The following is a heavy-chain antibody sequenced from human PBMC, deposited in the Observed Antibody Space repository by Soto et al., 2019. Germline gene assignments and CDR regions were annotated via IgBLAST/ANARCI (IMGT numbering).Heavy chain of an antibody. V-gene: IGHV3-30*18. CDR2: ISYDGSNK. J-gene: IGHJ4*02. Sequence: GGSLRLSCAASGFTFSSYGMHWVRQAPGKGLEWVAVISYDGSNKYYADSVKGRFTISRDNSKNTLYLQMSSLRAEDTAVYYCANLYSSGLPFDYWGQGTLVTVSS. CDR1: GFTFSSYG. D-gene: IGHD6-19*01. CDR3: ANLYSSGLPFDY.